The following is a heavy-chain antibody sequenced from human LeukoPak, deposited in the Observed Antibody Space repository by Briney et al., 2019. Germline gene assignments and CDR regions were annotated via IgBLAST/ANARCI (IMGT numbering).Heavy chain of an antibody. J-gene: IGHJ5*02. CDR1: GFTFSDYY. CDR2: ISSSGSTI. D-gene: IGHD3-22*01. Sequence: GGSLRLSCAASGFTFSDYYMSWIRQAPGKGLEWVSYISSSGSTIYYADSVKGRFTISRDNAKNSLYLQMNSLRAEDTAVYYCARAVAMIVVVNNWFDPWGQGTLVTVSS. V-gene: IGHV3-11*01. CDR3: ARAVAMIVVVNNWFDP.